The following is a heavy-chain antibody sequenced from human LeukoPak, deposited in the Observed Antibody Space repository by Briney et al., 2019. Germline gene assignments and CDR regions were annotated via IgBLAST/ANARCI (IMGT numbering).Heavy chain of an antibody. CDR3: ARSGIAAAGFDY. J-gene: IGHJ4*02. CDR2: ISGSGGST. CDR1: GFTFSSYA. V-gene: IGHV3-23*01. D-gene: IGHD6-13*01. Sequence: QSGGSLRLSCAASGFTFSSYAMSWVRQAPGKGLEWVSAISGSGGSTYYADSVKGRFTISRDNSKNTLYLQMNSLRAEDTAAYYCARSGIAAAGFDYWGQGTLVTVSS.